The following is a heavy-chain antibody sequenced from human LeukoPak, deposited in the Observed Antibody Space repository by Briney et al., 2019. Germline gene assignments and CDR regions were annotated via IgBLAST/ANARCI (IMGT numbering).Heavy chain of an antibody. J-gene: IGHJ3*02. D-gene: IGHD3-3*01. CDR2: INPSGGST. CDR3: ARDGVTIFGVAGGYNDAFDI. V-gene: IGHV1-46*01. CDR1: GYTFTSYY. Sequence: EASVKVSCKASGYTFTSYYMHWVRQAPGQGLEWMGIINPSGGSTSYAQKFQGRVTMTRDTSTSTVYMELSSLRSEDTAVYYWARDGVTIFGVAGGYNDAFDIWGQGTMVTVSS.